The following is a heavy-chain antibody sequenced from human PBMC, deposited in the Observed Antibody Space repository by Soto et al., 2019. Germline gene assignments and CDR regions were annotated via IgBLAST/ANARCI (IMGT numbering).Heavy chain of an antibody. CDR1: GFTFSSYG. J-gene: IGHJ4*02. D-gene: IGHD2-21*01. CDR3: AKDIPR. CDR2: ISYDGSNK. Sequence: QVQLVESGGGVVQPGRSLRLSCAASGFTFSSYGMHWVRQAPGKGLEWVAVISYDGSNKYYADSVKGRFTISRDNSKNTLYLQMNSLRAEDTAVYYCAKDIPRWGQGTLVTVSS. V-gene: IGHV3-30*18.